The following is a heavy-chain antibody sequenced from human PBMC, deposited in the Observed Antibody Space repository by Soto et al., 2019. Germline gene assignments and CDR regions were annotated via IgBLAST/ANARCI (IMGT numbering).Heavy chain of an antibody. CDR1: GGIFSSYA. J-gene: IGHJ2*01. D-gene: IGHD6-6*01. CDR3: AREYSSSSQYLYFDV. Sequence: QVQLVQSGAEVKKPGSSVKVSCKVSGGIFSSYAIGWVRQAPGQGLEWMAGIIPITGTTNRAQKFQGRVTVTADESTTTVYMELSSLPAEDTAVYYCAREYSSSSQYLYFDVWCRGTLVTVSS. V-gene: IGHV1-69*01. CDR2: IIPITGTT.